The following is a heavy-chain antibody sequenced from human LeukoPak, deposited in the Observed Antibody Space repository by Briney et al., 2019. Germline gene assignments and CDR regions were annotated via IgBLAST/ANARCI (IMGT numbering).Heavy chain of an antibody. Sequence: GRSLRLSCAASGFTFSSYAMSWVRQAPGKGLEWVSAISGSGGSTYYADSVKGRFTISRDNSKNTLYLQMNSLRAEDTAVYYCAKEYCSSTSCYFHYFDYWGQGTLVTVSS. J-gene: IGHJ4*02. D-gene: IGHD2-2*01. CDR2: ISGSGGST. CDR1: GFTFSSYA. V-gene: IGHV3-23*01. CDR3: AKEYCSSTSCYFHYFDY.